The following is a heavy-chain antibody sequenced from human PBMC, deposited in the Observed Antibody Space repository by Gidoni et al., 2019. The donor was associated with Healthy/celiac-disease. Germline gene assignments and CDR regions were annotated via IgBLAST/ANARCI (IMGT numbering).Heavy chain of an antibody. Sequence: GKGLEWVSSISSSSSYIYYADSVKGRFTISRDNAKNSLYLQMNSLRAEDTAVYYCAREGGYRGYDYYYYYGMDVWGQGTTVTVSS. CDR2: ISSSSSYI. CDR3: AREGGYRGYDYYYYYGMDV. D-gene: IGHD5-12*01. V-gene: IGHV3-21*01. J-gene: IGHJ6*02.